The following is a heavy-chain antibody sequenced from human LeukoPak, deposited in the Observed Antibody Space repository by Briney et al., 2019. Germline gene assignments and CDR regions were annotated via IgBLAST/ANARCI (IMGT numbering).Heavy chain of an antibody. V-gene: IGHV4-38-2*02. CDR2: MYHSGST. J-gene: IGHJ5*01. CDR3: ARAPRQSSWYDS. D-gene: IGHD6-13*01. CDR1: GYSISNGYY. Sequence: TSETLSLTCSVSGYSISNGYYWGWIRQPPGKGLEWIGTMYHSGSTYYTPSLQSRVTISIDTSTNEVSLRLTSVTATDTAVYFCARAPRQSSWYDSWAREPWSPSPQ.